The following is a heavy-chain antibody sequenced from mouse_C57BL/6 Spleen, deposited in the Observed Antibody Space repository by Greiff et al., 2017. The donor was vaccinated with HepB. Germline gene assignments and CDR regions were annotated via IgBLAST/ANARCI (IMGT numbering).Heavy chain of an antibody. J-gene: IGHJ4*01. D-gene: IGHD1-1*01. CDR2: IWTGGGT. CDR3: ASSTVVAPYAMDY. V-gene: IGHV2-9-1*01. Sequence: QVQLKESGPGLVAPLQSLSITCTVSGFSLTSYAISWVRQPPGKGLEWLGVIWTGGGTNYNSALKSRLSISKDNSKSQVFLKMNSLQTDDTARYYCASSTVVAPYAMDYWGQGTSVTVSS. CDR1: GFSLTSYA.